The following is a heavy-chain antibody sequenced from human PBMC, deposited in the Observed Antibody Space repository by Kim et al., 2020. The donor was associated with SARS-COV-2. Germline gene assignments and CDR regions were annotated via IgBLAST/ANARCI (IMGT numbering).Heavy chain of an antibody. J-gene: IGHJ4*02. D-gene: IGHD3-22*01. Sequence: SQQSGVTISVDPAKNQFSLKLSSVTAADTAVYYCARTRITMIVVVTHFDYWGQGTLVTVSS. CDR3: ARTRITMIVVVTHFDY. V-gene: IGHV4-31*02.